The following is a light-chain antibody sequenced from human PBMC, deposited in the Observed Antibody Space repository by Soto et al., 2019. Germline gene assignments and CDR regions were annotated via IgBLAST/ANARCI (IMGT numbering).Light chain of an antibody. J-gene: IGKJ2*01. CDR2: DAS. CDR1: QSISSY. Sequence: EIGLTQSPATLSLSPGERATLSCRASQSISSYLAWYQQKPGQAPRLLIYDASNRATGIPARFSGSGSGTDFTLTISSLEPEDVAVYDCEQRSHWQTFGQGTKVEIK. V-gene: IGKV3-11*01. CDR3: EQRSHWQT.